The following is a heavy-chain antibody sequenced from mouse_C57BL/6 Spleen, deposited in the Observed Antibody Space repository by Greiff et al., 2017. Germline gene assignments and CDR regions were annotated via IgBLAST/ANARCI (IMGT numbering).Heavy chain of an antibody. CDR1: GYAFSSSW. V-gene: IGHV1-82*01. D-gene: IGHD2-5*01. Sequence: QVQLQQSGPELVKPGASVKISCKASGYAFSSSWMNWVKQRPGKGLEWIGRIYPGDGDTNYNGKFKGKATLTADKSSSTAYMQLSSLTSEDSAVYFCARRGYYSNPFAYWGQGTLVTVSA. CDR3: ARRGYYSNPFAY. J-gene: IGHJ3*01. CDR2: IYPGDGDT.